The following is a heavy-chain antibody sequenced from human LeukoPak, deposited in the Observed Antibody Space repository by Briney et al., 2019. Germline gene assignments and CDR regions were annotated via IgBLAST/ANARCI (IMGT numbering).Heavy chain of an antibody. D-gene: IGHD2-2*01. V-gene: IGHV1-69*05. CDR2: IIPIFGTA. Sequence: ASVKVSCKASGGTFSSYAISWVRQAPGQGLEWMGGIIPIFGTANYAQKFQGRVTITTDESTSTAYMELSSLRSEDTAVYYCARANQLLFKWFDPWGQGTLVTVSS. CDR1: GGTFSSYA. J-gene: IGHJ5*02. CDR3: ARANQLLFKWFDP.